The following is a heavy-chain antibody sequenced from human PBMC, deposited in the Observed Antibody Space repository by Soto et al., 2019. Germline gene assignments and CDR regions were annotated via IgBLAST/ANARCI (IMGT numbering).Heavy chain of an antibody. CDR2: IIPIFGTV. D-gene: IGHD5-12*01. CDR3: ARGNHRWLQLWYFDL. CDR1: GGTFSSYA. V-gene: IGHV1-69*12. Sequence: QVQLVQSGAEVKKPGSSVKVSCKASGGTFSSYAISWVRQAPGRGLEWMGGIIPIFGTVNYAQKFQGRVTITADESTSTAYMELSSLRSEDTAVYYCARGNHRWLQLWYFDLWGRGTLVTVSS. J-gene: IGHJ2*01.